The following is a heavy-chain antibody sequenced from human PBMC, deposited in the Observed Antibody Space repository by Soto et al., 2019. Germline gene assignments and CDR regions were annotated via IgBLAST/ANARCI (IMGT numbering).Heavy chain of an antibody. D-gene: IGHD3-22*01. J-gene: IGHJ4*02. CDR2: ISNDGSTE. Sequence: QVQLVESGGGVVQPGRSLRLSCAASGFSFSGFAMQWVRQAPGKGLEWVAVISNDGSTEYYADSVKGRFTISRDNSENTLYLQMNSLRPEDTAVYYCARGNPMIVVVVLVYWGQGTLVTVSS. CDR1: GFSFSGFA. CDR3: ARGNPMIVVVVLVY. V-gene: IGHV3-30-3*01.